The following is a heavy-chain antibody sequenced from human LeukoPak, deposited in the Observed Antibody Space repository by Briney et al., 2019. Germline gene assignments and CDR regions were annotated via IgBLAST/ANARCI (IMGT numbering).Heavy chain of an antibody. D-gene: IGHD2-2*01. V-gene: IGHV4-31*03. CDR1: GGSVSSAGYY. CDR2: IYYRGST. CDR3: ARATGYCGSSSCYSLDY. J-gene: IGHJ4*02. Sequence: SETLSLTCTVSGGSVSSAGYYWSWIRQNPGKALEWIGYIYYRGSTYFNPSLKSRVTISVDTYAHQFSLKLSSVTAADPAVYYCARATGYCGSSSCYSLDYWGQGTLVTVSS.